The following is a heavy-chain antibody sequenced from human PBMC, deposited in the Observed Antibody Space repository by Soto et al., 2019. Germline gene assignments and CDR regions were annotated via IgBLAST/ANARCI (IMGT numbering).Heavy chain of an antibody. J-gene: IGHJ5*02. CDR3: ARDGRSTANWIAP. D-gene: IGHD2-2*01. CDR1: GTGNYSGGHS. V-gene: IGHV4-31*03. CDR2: ISNTGKT. Sequence: SETLSLIDSVAGTGNYSGGHSSTWIRLHPGKGLEWIGYISNTGKTYYNTSLESRVTMSVDTSKNQFSLESATVTAADTAVYYCARDGRSTANWIAPSGQGTLVTVSS.